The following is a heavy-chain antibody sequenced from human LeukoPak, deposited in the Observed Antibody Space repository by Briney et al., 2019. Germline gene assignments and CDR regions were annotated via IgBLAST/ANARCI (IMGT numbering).Heavy chain of an antibody. V-gene: IGHV3-48*04. CDR1: GFTFSSYS. Sequence: GGSLRLSCAASGFTFSSYSLNWVRQAPGKGLEWVSYISSSSSTIYYTDSVKGRFTISRDNAKNSLFLQMNSLRAEDTAVYYCVREEHITMVRGDGFDYWGQGTLVTVSS. CDR2: ISSSSSTI. CDR3: VREEHITMVRGDGFDY. D-gene: IGHD3-10*01. J-gene: IGHJ4*02.